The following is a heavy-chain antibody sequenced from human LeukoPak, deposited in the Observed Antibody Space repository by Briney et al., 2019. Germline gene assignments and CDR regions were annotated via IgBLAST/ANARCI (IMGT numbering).Heavy chain of an antibody. V-gene: IGHV4-31*03. D-gene: IGHD3-22*01. CDR1: GGSIGSGGYY. Sequence: SETLSLTCTVSGGSIGSGGYYWSWIRQHPGKGLEWIGYIYYSGSTYYNPSLKSRVTISVDTSKNQFSLKLSSVTAADTAVYYCARARKKYYYDSSGVAKGFDYWGQGTLVTVSS. J-gene: IGHJ4*02. CDR2: IYYSGST. CDR3: ARARKKYYYDSSGVAKGFDY.